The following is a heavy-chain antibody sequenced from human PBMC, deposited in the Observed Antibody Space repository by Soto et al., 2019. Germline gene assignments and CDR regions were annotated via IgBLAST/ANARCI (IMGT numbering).Heavy chain of an antibody. CDR2: VHHSWGS. J-gene: IGHJ6*02. Sequence: QVQLQESGPGLVKPSETLSLSCTVSGGSISSYYWSWFRQSPGKRMEWIGYVHHSWGSSYNPSLQSRVAIPLDTSKTQFSLQVTSVPATAPAVYYCARQGFGQLHGLVDVWGQGTTVTVSS. CDR1: GGSISSYY. D-gene: IGHD3-10*01. CDR3: ARQGFGQLHGLVDV. V-gene: IGHV4-59*08.